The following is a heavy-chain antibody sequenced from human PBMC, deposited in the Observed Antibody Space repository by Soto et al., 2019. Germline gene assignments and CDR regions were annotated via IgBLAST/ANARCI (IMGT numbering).Heavy chain of an antibody. V-gene: IGHV1-2*02. CDR1: GYTFSDYY. Sequence: ASVKVSCKASGYTFSDYYIHWVRQAPGQGLEGMGWINPNSGGTNSARRFQGRVTMTGDTSSSTAYMELSSLTSDDTAIYYCAGERGMITVVFDHWGQGTRVTFSS. J-gene: IGHJ4*02. D-gene: IGHD3-22*01. CDR2: INPNSGGT. CDR3: AGERGMITVVFDH.